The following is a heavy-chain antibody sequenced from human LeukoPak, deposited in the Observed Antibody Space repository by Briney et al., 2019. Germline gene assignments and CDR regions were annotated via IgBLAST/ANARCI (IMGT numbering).Heavy chain of an antibody. V-gene: IGHV3-23*01. Sequence: GGSLRLSCAASGFTISSYAVNWVRQAPGKGLEWVSGISGGGGSTYYADSVKGRFTISRDNSKNTLYLQMNSLRAEDTAVYYCAKVHYYDSSGYYYYCYGMDVWGQGTTVTVSS. D-gene: IGHD3-22*01. CDR3: AKVHYYDSSGYYYYCYGMDV. J-gene: IGHJ6*02. CDR2: ISGGGGST. CDR1: GFTISSYA.